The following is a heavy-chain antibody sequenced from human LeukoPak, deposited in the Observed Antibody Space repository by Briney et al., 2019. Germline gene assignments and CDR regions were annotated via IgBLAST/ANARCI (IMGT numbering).Heavy chain of an antibody. V-gene: IGHV4-59*01. CDR1: GGSISSYY. D-gene: IGHD6-13*01. CDR3: ARGVYVAAAQYGY. CDR2: ISYSGTT. J-gene: IGHJ4*02. Sequence: SETLSLTCTVSGGSISSYYWSWIRQPPGKGLEWIGYISYSGTTNYNPSLKSRVTISVDTSKNQFSLKLSSVTAADTAVYYCARGVYVAAAQYGYWGQGTLVTVSS.